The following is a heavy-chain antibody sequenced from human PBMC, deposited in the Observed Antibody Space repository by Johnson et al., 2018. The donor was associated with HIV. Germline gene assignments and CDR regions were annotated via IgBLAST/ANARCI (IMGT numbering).Heavy chain of an antibody. V-gene: IGHV3-30*02. J-gene: IGHJ3*02. D-gene: IGHD6-13*01. Sequence: QVQLVESGGGVVQPGKSLRLSCAASHFTFSSFGMHWVRQAPGKGLEWVAFIRYDGSNKDSADSVKGRFTISRDNSKNTLYLQMNSLRAEDTAVYYCAKGGVLAAGTEGYAFDIWGQGTMVTVSS. CDR2: IRYDGSNK. CDR1: HFTFSSFG. CDR3: AKGGVLAAGTEGYAFDI.